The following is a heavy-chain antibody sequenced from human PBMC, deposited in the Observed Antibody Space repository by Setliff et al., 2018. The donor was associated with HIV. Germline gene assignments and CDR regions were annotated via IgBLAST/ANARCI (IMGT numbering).Heavy chain of an antibody. CDR1: GYTFIRYD. CDR2: INAGYGNT. CDR3: AKSCDVPSKPGPYYYSMDV. J-gene: IGHJ6*03. V-gene: IGHV1-3*01. Sequence: ASVKVSCKASGYTFIRYDINWVRQATGQGLEWMGWINAGYGNTKYSQKFQGRVTITRDASASTAYMELSSLRSEDTAVYYCAKSCDVPSKPGPYYYSMDVWGKGTTVTVSS. D-gene: IGHD2-2*01.